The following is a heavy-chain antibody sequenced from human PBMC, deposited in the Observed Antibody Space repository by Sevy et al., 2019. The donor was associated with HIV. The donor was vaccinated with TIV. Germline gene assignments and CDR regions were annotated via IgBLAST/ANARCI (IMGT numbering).Heavy chain of an antibody. CDR1: GGTFSSYA. CDR2: IIPIFGTA. D-gene: IGHD3-10*01. J-gene: IGHJ6*02. V-gene: IGHV1-69*13. CDR3: ARRLLWFGEGGGYYYYYGMDV. Sequence: ASVKVSCKASGGTFSSYAISWVRQAPGQGLEWMGGIIPIFGTANYSQKFQGRVTITADESTSTAYMELSSLRSEDTAVYYCARRLLWFGEGGGYYYYYGMDVWGQGTTVTVSS.